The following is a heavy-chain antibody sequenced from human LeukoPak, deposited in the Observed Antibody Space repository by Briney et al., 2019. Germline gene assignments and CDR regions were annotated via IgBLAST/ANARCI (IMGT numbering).Heavy chain of an antibody. D-gene: IGHD2-15*01. CDR2: IRYDGSNK. CDR1: GFTFSSYG. V-gene: IGHV3-30*02. Sequence: GGSLRLSCAASGFTFSSYGMHWVRQAPGKGLEWVAFIRYDGSNKYYADSVKGRFTISRDNAKNSLYLQMNSLRAEDTAVYYCARPLRGYCSGGSCLPFDYWGQGTLVTVSS. J-gene: IGHJ4*02. CDR3: ARPLRGYCSGGSCLPFDY.